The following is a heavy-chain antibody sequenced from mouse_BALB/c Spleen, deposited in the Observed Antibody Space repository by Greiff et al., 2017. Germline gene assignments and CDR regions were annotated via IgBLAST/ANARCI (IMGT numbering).Heavy chain of an antibody. D-gene: IGHD2-4*01. CDR3: ARDRITTAYAMDY. J-gene: IGHJ4*01. CDR1: GFSLTGYG. CDR2: IWGDGST. Sequence: VKLMESGPGLVAPSQSLSITCTVSGFSLTGYGVNWVRQPPGKGLEWLGMIWGDGSTDYNSALKSRLSISKDNSKSQVFLKMNSLQTDDTARYYCARDRITTAYAMDYWGQGTSVSVSS. V-gene: IGHV2-6-7*01.